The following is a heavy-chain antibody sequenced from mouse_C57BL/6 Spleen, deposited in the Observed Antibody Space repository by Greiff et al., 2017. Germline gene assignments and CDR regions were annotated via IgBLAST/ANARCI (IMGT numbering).Heavy chain of an antibody. CDR1: GYTFTSYW. V-gene: IGHV1-52*01. CDR3: ARWDYAGNY. CDR2: IDPSDSET. D-gene: IGHD2-4*01. Sequence: QVHVKQPGAELVRPGSSVKLSCKASGYTFTSYWMHWVKQRPIQGLEWIGNIDPSDSETHYNQKFKDKATLTVDKSSSTAYMQLSSLTSEDSAVYYCARWDYAGNYWGQGTTLTVSS. J-gene: IGHJ2*01.